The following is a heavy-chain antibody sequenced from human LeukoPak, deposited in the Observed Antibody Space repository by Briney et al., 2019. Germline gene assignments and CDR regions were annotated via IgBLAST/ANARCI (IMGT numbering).Heavy chain of an antibody. D-gene: IGHD3-22*01. V-gene: IGHV3-23*01. CDR2: ISGNGDKI. J-gene: IGHJ4*02. CDR3: AKGDYSDSSGYAPLFDY. CDR1: GFTFRNYA. Sequence: GGSLRLSCAASGFTFRNYAMAWVRQAPGNGLEWVSGISGNGDKIYYADSVKGRFTISRDNSKSTLHLQMNSLRGEDTAVYYCAKGDYSDSSGYAPLFDYWGQGTLVTVSS.